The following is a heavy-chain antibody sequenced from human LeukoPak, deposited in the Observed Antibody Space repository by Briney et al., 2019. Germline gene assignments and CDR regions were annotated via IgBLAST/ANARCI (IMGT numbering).Heavy chain of an antibody. CDR2: IYPGDSDT. V-gene: IGHV5-51*01. D-gene: IGHD2-15*01. J-gene: IGHJ4*02. CDR1: GYSFTSYW. CDR3: ARHAGRCSGGSCYGVY. Sequence: EESLETSLKGSGYSFTSYWIAWVRPIPGKGLEWMGIIYPGDSDTRYSPSFQGQVTIPADKSISTAFPQWSRPKASGTAMYYFARHAGRCSGGSCYGVYWGQGTLVTVSS.